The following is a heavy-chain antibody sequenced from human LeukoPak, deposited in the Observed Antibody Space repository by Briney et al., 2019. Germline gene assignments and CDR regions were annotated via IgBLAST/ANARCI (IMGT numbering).Heavy chain of an antibody. CDR1: GGSISSGGYY. D-gene: IGHD3-16*01. V-gene: IGHV4-31*03. J-gene: IGHJ5*02. CDR2: IYYSGST. Sequence: PSGTLSLTCTVSGGSISSGGYYWSWIRQHPGKGLEWIGYIYYSGSTYYNPSLKSRVTISVDTSKNQFSLKLSSVTAADTAVYYCARGGFILFDPWGQGTLVTVSS. CDR3: ARGGFILFDP.